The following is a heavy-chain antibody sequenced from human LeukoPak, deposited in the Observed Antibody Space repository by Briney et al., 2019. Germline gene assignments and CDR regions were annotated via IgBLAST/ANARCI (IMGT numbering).Heavy chain of an antibody. V-gene: IGHV3-30*18. D-gene: IGHD2-2*01. CDR3: AKDLLLGYCSSTSCLSHYYGMDV. Sequence: PGRSLRLSCAASGFTFSSYGMHWVRQAPGKGLEWVAVISYDGSNKYYADSVKGRFTISRDNSKNTLYLQMNSLRAEDTAVYYCAKDLLLGYCSSTSCLSHYYGMDVWGQGATVTVSS. J-gene: IGHJ6*02. CDR2: ISYDGSNK. CDR1: GFTFSSYG.